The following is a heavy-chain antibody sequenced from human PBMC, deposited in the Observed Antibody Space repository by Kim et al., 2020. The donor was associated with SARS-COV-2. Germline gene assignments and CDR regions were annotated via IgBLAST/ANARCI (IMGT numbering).Heavy chain of an antibody. V-gene: IGHV3-9*01. D-gene: IGHD6-6*01. Sequence: GGSLRLSCKTSGFTFSDYAMHWVRQRPEKGLEWVSRIRRDSSRIASTYDVWVKVSISSASANNTNAPQLNSLSLKNTDMDYCDKTLVPGMASAVCWGQG. CDR3: DKTLVPGMASAVC. CDR1: GFTFSDYA. CDR2: IRRDSSRI. J-gene: IGHJ1*01.